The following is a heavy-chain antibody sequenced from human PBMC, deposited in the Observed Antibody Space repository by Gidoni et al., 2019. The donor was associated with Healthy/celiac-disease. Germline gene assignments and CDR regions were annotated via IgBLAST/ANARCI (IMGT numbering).Heavy chain of an antibody. J-gene: IGHJ4*02. CDR3: AKVKEQWLPHYFDY. CDR2: ISYDGSNK. V-gene: IGHV3-30*18. Sequence: QVQLVESGGGVVQPGRYLRLSCADSGFTFSSYGMHWVRQAPGKGLEWWAVISYDGSNKYYADSVKGRFTISRDNSKNTLYLQMNSLRAEDTAVYYCAKVKEQWLPHYFDYWGQGTLVTVSS. CDR1: GFTFSSYG. D-gene: IGHD6-19*01.